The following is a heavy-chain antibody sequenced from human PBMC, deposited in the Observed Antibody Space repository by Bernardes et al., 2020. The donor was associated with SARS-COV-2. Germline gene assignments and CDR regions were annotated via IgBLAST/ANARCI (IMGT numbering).Heavy chain of an antibody. Sequence: TLSLTCAVYGGTFSDNPWTWIRQSPGKGLEWIGQISHSGISNYNPSLKSRVTMSVDTSKNQFSLNLTSVTAADTAVYFCSRGAPGSWGQGTLVTVSS. J-gene: IGHJ5*02. CDR1: GGTFSDNP. CDR3: SRGAPGS. V-gene: IGHV4-34*01. CDR2: ISHSGIS. D-gene: IGHD3-9*01.